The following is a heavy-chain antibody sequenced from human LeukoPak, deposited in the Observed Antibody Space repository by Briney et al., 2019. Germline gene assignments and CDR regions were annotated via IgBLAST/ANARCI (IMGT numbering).Heavy chain of an antibody. CDR2: ISSSSSYI. D-gene: IGHD2-2*01. V-gene: IGHV3-21*01. CDR1: GFTFSSYS. CDR3: ARDHYRYCSSNSCYGVNY. J-gene: IGHJ4*02. Sequence: GGSLRLSCAATGFTFSSYSMNWVRQAPGKGLEWVSSISSSSSYIYYADSVKGRFTISRDNAKNSLYLQMNSLRAEDTAVYYCARDHYRYCSSNSCYGVNYWGQGTLVTVSS.